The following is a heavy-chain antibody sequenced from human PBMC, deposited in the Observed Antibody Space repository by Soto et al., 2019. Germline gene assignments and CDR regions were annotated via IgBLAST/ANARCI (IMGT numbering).Heavy chain of an antibody. CDR1: GYPLTELS. CDR2: FDPEDGET. J-gene: IGHJ4*02. D-gene: IGHD3-10*01. Sequence: QVQLVQSGAEVKKPGASVKVSCKVSGYPLTELSMHWVRQAPGKGLEWMGGFDPEDGETIYEQKFQGRVTMTEDTSTDTAYMELSSLRSEDTAVYYCATDVYIQGGCGYWGQGTLVTVSS. V-gene: IGHV1-24*01. CDR3: ATDVYIQGGCGY.